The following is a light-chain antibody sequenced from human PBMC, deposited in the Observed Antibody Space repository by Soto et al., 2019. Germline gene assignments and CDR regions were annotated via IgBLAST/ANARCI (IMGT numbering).Light chain of an antibody. V-gene: IGKV3-11*01. CDR1: QSFRGL. Sequence: VLSPSPVTLSLAPGERPTLFCMASQSFRGLLAWYQQKPGQAPRLLIYDAYNRATGIPPRFSGSGSGTDFTLTISSLEPEDSAVYYCQQRHMWPITYGQGTRLEIK. CDR2: DAY. J-gene: IGKJ5*01. CDR3: QQRHMWPIT.